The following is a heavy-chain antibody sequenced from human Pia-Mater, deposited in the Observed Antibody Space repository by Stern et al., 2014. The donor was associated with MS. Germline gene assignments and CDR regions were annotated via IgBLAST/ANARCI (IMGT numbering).Heavy chain of an antibody. CDR1: GGSISSSSYY. CDR2: IYYSGST. CDR3: ARWAYSSGWYNWFDP. Sequence: VQLVESGPGLVKPSETLSLTCTVSGGSISSSSYYWGWIRQPPGKGLEWIGGIYYSGSTYYNPSLKSRVTISVDTSKNQFSLKLSSVTAADTAVYYCARWAYSSGWYNWFDPWGQGTLVTVSS. J-gene: IGHJ5*02. D-gene: IGHD3-22*01. V-gene: IGHV4-39*01.